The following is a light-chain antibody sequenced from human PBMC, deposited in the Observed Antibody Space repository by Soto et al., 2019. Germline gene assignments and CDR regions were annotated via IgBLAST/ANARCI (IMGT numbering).Light chain of an antibody. CDR3: QQYYSTLWT. CDR2: WAS. J-gene: IGKJ1*01. Sequence: DIVMTQSPDSLAVSLGERATINCKSSQSVLHRSNNKNYLAWYQQKPGQPPKLLIYWASTRESGVPDRFSGSWSGTDFTLSISSLQAEDVAVYYCQQYYSTLWTFGQGTKVEIK. V-gene: IGKV4-1*01. CDR1: QSVLHRSNNKNY.